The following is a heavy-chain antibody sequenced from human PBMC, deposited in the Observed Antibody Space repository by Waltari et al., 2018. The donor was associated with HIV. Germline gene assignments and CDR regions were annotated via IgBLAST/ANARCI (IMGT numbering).Heavy chain of an antibody. V-gene: IGHV3-33*01. D-gene: IGHD2-15*01. CDR3: ATSHLAVEDAGGAN. CDR1: GFPFSSFV. J-gene: IGHJ4*02. Sequence: QGRLVESGGGVVQRGVSLTLPCAASGFPFSSFVMHWARQAPGKGLEWVAVIWFDGSNKYYIDSVRGRFTLSRDNSKNTLYLQMNNLRVDDTAVYYCATSHLAVEDAGGANWGQGTLVTVSS. CDR2: IWFDGSNK.